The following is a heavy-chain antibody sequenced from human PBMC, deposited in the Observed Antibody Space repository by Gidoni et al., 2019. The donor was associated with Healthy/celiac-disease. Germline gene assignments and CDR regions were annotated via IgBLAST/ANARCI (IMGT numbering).Heavy chain of an antibody. CDR1: GFPFSSYG. J-gene: IGHJ4*02. V-gene: IGHV3-30*18. CDR3: AKPQGSHSSSWWGYFDY. D-gene: IGHD6-13*01. Sequence: QVQLVESGGGVVQPGRSLRLPCAASGFPFSSYGMHWVRQAPGKGLEWVAVISNDGSNKYYADSVKGRFTISRDNSKNTLYLQMNSLRAEDTAVYYCAKPQGSHSSSWWGYFDYWGQGTLVTVSS. CDR2: ISNDGSNK.